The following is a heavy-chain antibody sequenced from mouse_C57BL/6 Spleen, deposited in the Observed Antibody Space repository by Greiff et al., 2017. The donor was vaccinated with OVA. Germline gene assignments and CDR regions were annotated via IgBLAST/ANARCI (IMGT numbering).Heavy chain of an antibody. CDR3: ARLYGSSYWYFDV. J-gene: IGHJ1*03. Sequence: EVKLQESGPELVKPGASVKMSCKASGYTFTDYNMHWVKQSHGKSLEWIGYINPNNGGTSYNQKFKGKATLTVNKSSSTAYMELRSLTSEDSAVYYCARLYGSSYWYFDVWGTGTTVTVSS. V-gene: IGHV1-22*01. CDR2: INPNNGGT. CDR1: GYTFTDYN. D-gene: IGHD1-1*01.